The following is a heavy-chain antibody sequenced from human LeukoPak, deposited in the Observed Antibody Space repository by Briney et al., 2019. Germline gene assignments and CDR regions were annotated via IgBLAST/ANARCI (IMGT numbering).Heavy chain of an antibody. Sequence: PSETLSLTCTVSGGSISSGGYYWSWIRQPPGKGLEWIGYIYHSGSTYYNPSLKSRVTISVDRSKNQFSLKLSSVTAADTAVYYCARASSGTGGYYWGQGTPVTVSS. CDR2: IYHSGST. CDR1: GGSISSGGYY. CDR3: ARASSGTGGYY. D-gene: IGHD3-16*01. J-gene: IGHJ4*02. V-gene: IGHV4-30-2*01.